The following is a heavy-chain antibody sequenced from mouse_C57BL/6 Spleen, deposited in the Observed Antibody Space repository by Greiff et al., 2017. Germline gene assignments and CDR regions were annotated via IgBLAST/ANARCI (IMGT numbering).Heavy chain of an antibody. CDR3: AKHGDYGEAWFAC. J-gene: IGHJ3*01. Sequence: VQRVESGPGLVAPSPSLSITCTASGFSLTSYGVDWVRQPPGKGLEWLGVIWGGGSTNYNSALMSRLSISKDNSKRQVYLKRDSLQTDDTAMYYCAKHGDYGEAWFACWGKGTLVTFSA. CDR1: GFSLTSYG. V-gene: IGHV2-9*01. D-gene: IGHD2-4*01. CDR2: IWGGGST.